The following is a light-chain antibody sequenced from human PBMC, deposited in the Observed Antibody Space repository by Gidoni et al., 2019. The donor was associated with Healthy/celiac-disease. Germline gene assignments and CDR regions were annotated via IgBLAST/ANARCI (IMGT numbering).Light chain of an antibody. CDR2: KDS. V-gene: IGLV3-25*03. CDR3: QSADSSGTYKV. Sequence: SYDLTQPPSLSVSPGQTARITCSGDALPKQYAYWYQQKPGQAPVLVIYKDSERPSGIPERFSGSSSGTTVTLTISGVQAEDEADYYCQSADSSGTYKVFGTGTKVTVL. J-gene: IGLJ1*01. CDR1: ALPKQY.